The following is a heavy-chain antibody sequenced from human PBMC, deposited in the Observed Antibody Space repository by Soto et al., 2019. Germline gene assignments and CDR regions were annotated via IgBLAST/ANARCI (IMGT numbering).Heavy chain of an antibody. CDR1: GFTFSSYG. J-gene: IGHJ4*02. CDR3: ARSIVGAPHDY. D-gene: IGHD1-26*01. CDR2: IWYDGSNK. V-gene: IGHV3-33*01. Sequence: GGSLRLSCAASGFTFSSYGMHWVRQAPGKGLEWVAVIWYDGSNKYYADSVKGRFTISRDNSKNTLYLQMNSLRAEDTAVYYWARSIVGAPHDYWGQGTLVTVSS.